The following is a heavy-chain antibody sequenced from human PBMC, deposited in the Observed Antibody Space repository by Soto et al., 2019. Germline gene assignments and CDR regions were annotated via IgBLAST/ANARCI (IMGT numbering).Heavy chain of an antibody. Sequence: QVQLVESGGGVVQPGRSLRLSCAASGFPFSSYGMHWVRQAPGKGLEWVAVISYDGSNKYYADSVKGRFTISRDNSKNTRYLQMNSRRAEDTAVYYCAKDADYDSSTGYSDYYSDYWGQGTLVTVSS. CDR3: AKDADYDSSTGYSDYYSDY. D-gene: IGHD3-9*01. CDR1: GFPFSSYG. V-gene: IGHV3-30*18. CDR2: ISYDGSNK. J-gene: IGHJ4*02.